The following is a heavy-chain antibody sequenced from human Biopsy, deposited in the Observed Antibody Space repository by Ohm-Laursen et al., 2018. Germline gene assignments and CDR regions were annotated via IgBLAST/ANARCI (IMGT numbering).Heavy chain of an antibody. CDR1: AGTFSNYG. CDR2: NIPILGTG. J-gene: IGHJ1*01. Sequence: SSVTASCKAPAGTFSNYGVNWVRQAPGHGLEWLGGNIPILGTGNYAQKIQDRVTVAADTSTSTATMELRSLRSDDPAVYYCATKLTGYFHHWGQGILVIVSS. CDR3: ATKLTGYFHH. V-gene: IGHV1-69*06. D-gene: IGHD3-9*01.